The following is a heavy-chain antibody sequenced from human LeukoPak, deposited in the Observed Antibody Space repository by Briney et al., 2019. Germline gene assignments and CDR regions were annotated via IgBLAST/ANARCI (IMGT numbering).Heavy chain of an antibody. D-gene: IGHD5-24*01. J-gene: IGHJ3*01. V-gene: IGHV1-46*01. Sequence: ASVKVSCKASGYTFTNSYIHWVRQAPGQVLEWMGLINPDGGNTNYAQNFQGRVTLTRDTSTSTVYMELSSLRSEDAAIYYCARIRDGYNDAYDLWGQGAVVTVPS. CDR2: INPDGGNT. CDR1: GYTFTNSY. CDR3: ARIRDGYNDAYDL.